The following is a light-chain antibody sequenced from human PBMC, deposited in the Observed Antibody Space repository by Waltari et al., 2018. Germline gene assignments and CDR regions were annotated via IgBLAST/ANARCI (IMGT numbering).Light chain of an antibody. V-gene: IGKV1-12*01. CDR2: SAS. CDR1: QDIRTW. CDR3: QQANSFPWT. Sequence: DIQMTQSPSFVSASVGDRVTITCRASQDIRTWLAWYQQKPGKAPKLLIYSASGLHSGVPSRFSGSGSGTHFTLPISSLQPEDFATYYCQQANSFPWTFGQGTKVEIK. J-gene: IGKJ1*01.